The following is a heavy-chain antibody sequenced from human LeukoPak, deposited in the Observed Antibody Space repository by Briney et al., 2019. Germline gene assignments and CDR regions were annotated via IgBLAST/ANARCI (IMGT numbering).Heavy chain of an antibody. V-gene: IGHV1-18*01. Sequence: ASVKVSCKASGYTFTSYGISWVRQAPGQGLEWMGWISAYNGNTNYAQKLQGRVTVTTDTSTSTAYMELRSLRSDDTAVYYCAREGACGSDWRCAFDIWGQGTMVTVSS. CDR1: GYTFTSYG. CDR3: AREGACGSDWRCAFDI. J-gene: IGHJ3*02. CDR2: ISAYNGNT. D-gene: IGHD2-21*02.